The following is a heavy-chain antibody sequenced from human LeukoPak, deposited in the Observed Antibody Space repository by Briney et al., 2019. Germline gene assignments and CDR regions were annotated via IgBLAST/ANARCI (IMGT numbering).Heavy chain of an antibody. CDR2: ISWNSGSI. V-gene: IGHV3-9*01. CDR3: AKGIYSGPDRPDY. D-gene: IGHD5-12*01. J-gene: IGHJ4*02. Sequence: GRSLRLSCAASGFTFDDYDMHWVRQAPGKGLEWVSGISWNSGSIGYADSVKGRFTISRDNAKNSLYLQMNSLRAEDTALYYCAKGIYSGPDRPDYWGQGTLVTVSS. CDR1: GFTFDDYD.